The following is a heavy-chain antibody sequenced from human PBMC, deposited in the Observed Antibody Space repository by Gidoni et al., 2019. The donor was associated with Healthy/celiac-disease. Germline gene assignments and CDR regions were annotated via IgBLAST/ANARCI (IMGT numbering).Heavy chain of an antibody. CDR1: GGTFSSSA. CDR3: ARAQYYYDSSGYWRAFDY. CDR2: IIPIFGTA. Sequence: QVQLVKSGAEVKKPGSSVKVSCKASGGTFSSSAISWVRPAPGQGLEWMGGIIPIFGTANYAQKFQGRVTIAADESTSTAYMELSSLRSEDTAVYYCARAQYYYDSSGYWRAFDYWGQGTLVTVSS. V-gene: IGHV1-69*12. J-gene: IGHJ4*02. D-gene: IGHD3-22*01.